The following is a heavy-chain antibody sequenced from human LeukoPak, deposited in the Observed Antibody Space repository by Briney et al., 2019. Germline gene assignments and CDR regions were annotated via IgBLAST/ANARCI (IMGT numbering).Heavy chain of an antibody. D-gene: IGHD4-11*01. J-gene: IGHJ6*03. CDR2: IYHSGST. Sequence: SQTLSLTCAVSGGSISSGGYSWSWIRQPPGKGLEWIGYIYHSGSTYYNPSLKSRVTMSVDRSKNQFSLKLSSVTAADTAVYYCARQEGYTLTTTYYYYYMDVWGKGTTVTVSS. V-gene: IGHV4-30-2*01. CDR1: GGSISSGGYS. CDR3: ARQEGYTLTTTYYYYYMDV.